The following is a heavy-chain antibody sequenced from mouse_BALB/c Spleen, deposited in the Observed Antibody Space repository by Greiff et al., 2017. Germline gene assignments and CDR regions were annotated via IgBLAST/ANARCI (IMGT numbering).Heavy chain of an antibody. D-gene: IGHD1-1*01. Sequence: VKLQESGAELVRPGTSVKISCKASGYAFTNYWLGWVKQRPGHGLEWIGDIYPGSGNTYYNEKFKGKATLTADKSSSTAYMQLSSLTSEDSAVYFCARSYYYGSSYEAWFAYWGQGTLVTVSA. J-gene: IGHJ3*01. CDR1: GYAFTNYW. CDR2: IYPGSGNT. CDR3: ARSYYYGSSYEAWFAY. V-gene: IGHV1-63*01.